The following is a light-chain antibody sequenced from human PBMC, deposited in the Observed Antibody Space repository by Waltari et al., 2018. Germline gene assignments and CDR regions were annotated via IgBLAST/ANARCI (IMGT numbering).Light chain of an antibody. J-gene: IGKJ4*01. CDR1: QSVNSY. Sequence: EIVLTQSPGTLSLSPGEGATLSCRASQSVNSYLAWYQQKPGQAPRLLIYGASTRATGIPDRFSGSGSGTDFTLTITRLEPEDFAVYYCQQYGSSPPDTFGGGTK. V-gene: IGKV3-20*01. CDR2: GAS. CDR3: QQYGSSPPDT.